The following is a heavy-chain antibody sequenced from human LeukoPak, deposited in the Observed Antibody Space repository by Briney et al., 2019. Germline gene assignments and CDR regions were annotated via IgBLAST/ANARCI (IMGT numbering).Heavy chain of an antibody. J-gene: IGHJ4*02. CDR2: IKPDGSEK. Sequence: GGSLRLSCAASGFTFSSYWMSWVRQAPGKGLEWVANIKPDGSEKYYVDSVKGRFTISRDNAKNSLYLQISSLRVEDTALYFCARHNPLWSYWGQGTLVTVSS. CDR3: ARHNPLWSY. D-gene: IGHD1-14*01. CDR1: GFTFSSYW. V-gene: IGHV3-7*04.